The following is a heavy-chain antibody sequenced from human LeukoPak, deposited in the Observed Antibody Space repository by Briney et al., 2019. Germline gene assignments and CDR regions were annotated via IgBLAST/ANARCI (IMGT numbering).Heavy chain of an antibody. CDR3: ARRMYYYDSSGYPFDY. Sequence: NRWESLKISCKGSGYSFTSYWIGWVRQMPGKGLEWMGIIYPGDSDTRYSPSFQGQVTTSADKSISTAYLQWSSLKASDTAMYYCARRMYYYDSSGYPFDYWGQGTLVTVSS. J-gene: IGHJ4*02. D-gene: IGHD3-22*01. CDR1: GYSFTSYW. V-gene: IGHV5-51*01. CDR2: IYPGDSDT.